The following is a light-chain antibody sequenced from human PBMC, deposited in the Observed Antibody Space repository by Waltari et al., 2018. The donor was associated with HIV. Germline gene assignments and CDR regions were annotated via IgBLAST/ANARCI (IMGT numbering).Light chain of an antibody. Sequence: DIQMTQTPSILSPSVGDRATITCRASRDVRNWLAWYQQKPGKAPKLLIYKVSSLESGVPSRFSGSGSGTEFTLTINSLQPDDFATYYCQQFNYYWTFGQGTKVEVK. CDR2: KVS. V-gene: IGKV1-5*03. CDR3: QQFNYYWT. J-gene: IGKJ1*01. CDR1: RDVRNW.